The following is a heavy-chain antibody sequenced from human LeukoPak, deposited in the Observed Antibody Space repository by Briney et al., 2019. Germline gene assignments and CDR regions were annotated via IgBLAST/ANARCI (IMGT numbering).Heavy chain of an antibody. CDR3: ARESLNYYFDY. CDR2: IKQDGSEK. Sequence: QPGGSLRLSCAASGFTFSSYWMSWVRQAPGKGLEWVANIKQDGSEKYYVDSVQGRFTISRDNAKNSLYLQMNSLRAEDTAVYYCARESLNYYFDYWGQGTLVTVSS. J-gene: IGHJ4*02. V-gene: IGHV3-7*03. D-gene: IGHD1-1*01. CDR1: GFTFSSYW.